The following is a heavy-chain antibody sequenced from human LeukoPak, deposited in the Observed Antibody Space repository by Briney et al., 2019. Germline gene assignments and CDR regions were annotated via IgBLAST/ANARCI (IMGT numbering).Heavy chain of an antibody. D-gene: IGHD4-17*01. Sequence: ASVKVSCEASGYTFTSYYMHWVRQAPGQGLEWMGIINPSGGSTSYAQKFQGRVTMTRGTSTSTVYMELSSLRSEDTAVYYCARDRFDYGDNYYFDYWGQGTLVTVSS. J-gene: IGHJ4*02. V-gene: IGHV1-46*01. CDR1: GYTFTSYY. CDR3: ARDRFDYGDNYYFDY. CDR2: INPSGGST.